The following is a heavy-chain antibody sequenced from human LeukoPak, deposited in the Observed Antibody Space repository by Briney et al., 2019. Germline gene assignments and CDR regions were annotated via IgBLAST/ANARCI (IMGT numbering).Heavy chain of an antibody. CDR1: GYTFSNYG. V-gene: IGHV1-18*01. CDR2: IGTYIGNT. J-gene: IGHJ4*02. Sequence: ASVKVSCKASGYTFSNYGITWVRQAPGQGLEWMGWIGTYIGNTDYAQKSQGRVIMTADTSTTTAHMELRSLRSDDTAVYYCARGRLKRVPFTKVAGALDYWGQGTRVTVSS. CDR3: ARGRLKRVPFTKVAGALDY. D-gene: IGHD6-19*01.